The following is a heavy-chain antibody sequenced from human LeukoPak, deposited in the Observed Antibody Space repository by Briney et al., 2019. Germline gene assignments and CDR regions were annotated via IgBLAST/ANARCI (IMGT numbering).Heavy chain of an antibody. CDR1: GDSINTYY. V-gene: IGHV4-4*07. CDR2: IYTSGST. Sequence: SETLSLTCSVSGDSINTYYWSWLRQSVGKGLEWIGRIYTSGSTNYSPSLESRVTMSVDTSENQFSLKLSSVTAADTAVYYCARLFYGSGSRYFDYWGQGTLVTVSS. J-gene: IGHJ4*02. CDR3: ARLFYGSGSRYFDY. D-gene: IGHD3-10*01.